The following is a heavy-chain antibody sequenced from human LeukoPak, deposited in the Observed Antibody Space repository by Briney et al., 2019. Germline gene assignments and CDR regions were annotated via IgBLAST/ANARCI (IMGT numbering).Heavy chain of an antibody. CDR1: GFTFSSYA. CDR2: ISGSGGST. J-gene: IGHJ4*02. V-gene: IGHV3-23*01. D-gene: IGHD6-13*01. CDR3: AKEGYKHSSWSFSDLDY. Sequence: PGGSLRLSCAASGFTFSSYAMSWVRQAPGKGLEWVSAISGSGGSTYYPDSVKGRFTISRDNSKNTLYLQMNSLRAEDTAVYYCAKEGYKHSSWSFSDLDYWGQGTLVTVSS.